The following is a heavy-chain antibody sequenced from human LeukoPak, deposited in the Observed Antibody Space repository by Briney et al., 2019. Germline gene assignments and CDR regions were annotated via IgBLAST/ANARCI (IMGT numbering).Heavy chain of an antibody. CDR3: SRDIYYSSGYYLDFGY. J-gene: IGHJ4*02. CDR2: SRNKANSYTT. D-gene: IGHD3-22*01. Sequence: PGGSLRLSWVACGFTFSDHYMDWVRQAPGKGLEWVGRSRNKANSYTTEYAASVKGRFTISRDDSKNSLYLQMDSLKTEDTAVYYCSRDIYYSSGYYLDFGYWGQGTLVTVSS. CDR1: GFTFSDHY. V-gene: IGHV3-72*01.